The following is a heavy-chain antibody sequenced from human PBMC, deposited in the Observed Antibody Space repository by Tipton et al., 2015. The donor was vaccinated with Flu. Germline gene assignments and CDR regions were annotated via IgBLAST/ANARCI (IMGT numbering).Heavy chain of an antibody. J-gene: IGHJ4*02. CDR1: GFTFSNYE. V-gene: IGHV3-48*03. CDR2: ISSSGNTI. CDR3: ATLTGDDY. D-gene: IGHD7-27*01. Sequence: SLRLSCAASGFTFSNYEMNWVRQAPGKGLEWLSYISSSGNTISYADSVRGRFTISRDNIKKSLYLQLSSLRAEDTAIYYCATLTGDDYWGQGLMVTVSS.